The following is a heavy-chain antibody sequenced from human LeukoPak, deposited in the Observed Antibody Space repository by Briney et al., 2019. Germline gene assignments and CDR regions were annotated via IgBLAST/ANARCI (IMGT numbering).Heavy chain of an antibody. D-gene: IGHD1-26*01. J-gene: IGHJ4*02. CDR2: ITGSSDI. CDR1: GFTFSSYT. CDR3: VRDRGTYRPIDY. V-gene: IGHV3-69-1*02. Sequence: GGSLRLSCAASGFTFSSYTLNWVRQTPGKGLEWVSSITGSSDIYYADSVKGRFTISRDNAQNSLYLQMNSLRAEDTAIYYCVRDRGTYRPIDYWGQGTLVTVSS.